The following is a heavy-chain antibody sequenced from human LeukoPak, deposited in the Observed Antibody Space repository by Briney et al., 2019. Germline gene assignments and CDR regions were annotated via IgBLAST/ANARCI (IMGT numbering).Heavy chain of an antibody. V-gene: IGHV3-66*01. CDR2: IYSGGST. Sequence: GGSLRLSCAASGFIVSTNCMNWVRQAPGKGLEWVSVIYSGGSTYYADSVKGRFTISRDNSKNTLYLQMNTLRAEDTAVYYCARALDYYYYYMDVWGKGTTVTISS. CDR3: ARALDYYYYYMDV. CDR1: GFIVSTNC. J-gene: IGHJ6*03.